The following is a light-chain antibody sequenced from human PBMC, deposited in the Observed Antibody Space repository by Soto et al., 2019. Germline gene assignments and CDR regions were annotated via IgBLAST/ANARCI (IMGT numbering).Light chain of an antibody. V-gene: IGKV1-5*01. J-gene: IGKJ5*01. CDR3: QQYNSYSIT. Sequence: DLQMTQSPSTLSASLGERVTITCLASQSISSWLAWYQQKPGQAPKLLIYDASSLESGVPSRFSGSGSGTEFTLTISSLQPDDFATYYCQQYNSYSITFGQGTRLEIK. CDR2: DAS. CDR1: QSISSW.